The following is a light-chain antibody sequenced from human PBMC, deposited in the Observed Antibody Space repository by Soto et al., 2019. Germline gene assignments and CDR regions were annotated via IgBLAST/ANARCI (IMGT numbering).Light chain of an antibody. CDR1: SSDIGAYNF. CDR3: TSWTTSTTMI. Sequence: SVLTQPASVSGSPGQSITISCTGTSSDIGAYNFVSWYQQHPGKAPKLMLYDVTIRPSGVSNRFSGSKSGNTASLTISGLQAEDEADYYCTSWTTSTTMIFGGGTKLTVL. V-gene: IGLV2-14*03. CDR2: DVT. J-gene: IGLJ2*01.